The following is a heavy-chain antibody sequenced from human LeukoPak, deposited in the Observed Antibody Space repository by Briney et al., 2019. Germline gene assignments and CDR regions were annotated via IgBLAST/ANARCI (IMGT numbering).Heavy chain of an antibody. CDR1: GFTFSSYS. J-gene: IGHJ4*02. CDR2: ISSSSSYI. CDR3: ARFLWYDSSGCYGYFDY. V-gene: IGHV3-21*01. Sequence: GGSLRLSCAASGFTFSSYSMNWVRQAPGKGLEWVSSISSSSSYIYYADSVKGRFTISRDNAKNSLYLQMNSLRAEDTAVYYCARFLWYDSSGCYGYFDYWGQGTLVTVSS. D-gene: IGHD3-22*01.